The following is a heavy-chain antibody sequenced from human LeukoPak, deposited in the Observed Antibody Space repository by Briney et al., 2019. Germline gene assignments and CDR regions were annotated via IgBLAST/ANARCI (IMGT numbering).Heavy chain of an antibody. CDR1: GYTFTSYD. V-gene: IGHV1-8*03. J-gene: IGHJ3*02. D-gene: IGHD6-13*01. CDR3: ARVRTAAAGRVAFDI. CDR2: MNPNSGNT. Sequence: ASVKVSCKASGYTFTSYDINWVRQATGQGLEWVGWMNPNSGNTGYAQKFQGRVTITRNTSISTAYMELSSLRSEDTAVYYCARVRTAAAGRVAFDIWGQGTMVTVSS.